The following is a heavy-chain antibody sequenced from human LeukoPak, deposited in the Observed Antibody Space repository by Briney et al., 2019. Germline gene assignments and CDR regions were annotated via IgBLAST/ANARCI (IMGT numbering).Heavy chain of an antibody. CDR1: GFTFSSYA. V-gene: IGHV3-23*01. D-gene: IGHD4-17*01. J-gene: IGHJ4*02. Sequence: GGSLRLSCAASGFTFSSYAMSWVRQAPGKGLEWVSAISGSGGSTYYADSVKGRFTISRDNSKNTLYLQMNSLRAEDTAVYYCAKARGDYGEQYYFDYWGQGTLVTVSS. CDR3: AKARGDYGEQYYFDY. CDR2: ISGSGGST.